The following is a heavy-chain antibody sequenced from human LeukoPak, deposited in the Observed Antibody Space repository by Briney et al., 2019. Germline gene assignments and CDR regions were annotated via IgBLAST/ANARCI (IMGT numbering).Heavy chain of an antibody. CDR3: VKRSTGWLQSYYFDY. V-gene: IGHV3-43*01. CDR1: GFTFDDYT. J-gene: IGHJ4*02. CDR2: ISWDGGST. D-gene: IGHD5-24*01. Sequence: GGSLRLSCAASGFTFDDYTMHWVRQAPGKGLEWVSLISWDGGSTYYADSVKGRFTISRDNSKNTLYLQMSSLRAEDTAVYYCVKRSTGWLQSYYFDYWGQGTLVTVSS.